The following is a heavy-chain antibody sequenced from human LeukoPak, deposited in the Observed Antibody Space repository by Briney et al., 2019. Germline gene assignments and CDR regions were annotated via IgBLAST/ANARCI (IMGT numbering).Heavy chain of an antibody. CDR3: ASGYYYDSSGYDLESYFDY. J-gene: IGHJ4*02. Sequence: SVKVSCKASGGTFSSYAISWVRQAPGQGLKWMGRIIPIFGIANYAQKFQGRVTITADKSTSTAYMELSSLRSEDTAVHYCASGYYYDSSGYDLESYFDYWGQGTLVTVSS. D-gene: IGHD3-22*01. CDR2: IIPIFGIA. V-gene: IGHV1-69*04. CDR1: GGTFSSYA.